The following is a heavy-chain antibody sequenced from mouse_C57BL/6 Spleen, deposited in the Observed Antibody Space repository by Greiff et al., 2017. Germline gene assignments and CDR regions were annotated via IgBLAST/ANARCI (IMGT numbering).Heavy chain of an antibody. V-gene: IGHV1-50*01. CDR3: ARFSSGYVRYYFDY. CDR1: GYTFTSYW. Sequence: QVQLQQPGAELVKPGASVKLSCKASGYTFTSYWMQWVKQRPGQGLEWIGEIDPSDSYTNYNQKFKGKATLTVDTSSSTAYMQLSSLTSEDSAVYYCARFSSGYVRYYFDYWGQGTTLTVSS. CDR2: IDPSDSYT. J-gene: IGHJ2*01. D-gene: IGHD3-2*02.